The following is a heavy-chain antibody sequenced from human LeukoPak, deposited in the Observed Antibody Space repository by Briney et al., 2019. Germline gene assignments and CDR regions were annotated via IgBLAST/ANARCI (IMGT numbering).Heavy chain of an antibody. D-gene: IGHD3-16*01. CDR3: ARGGKENAFDI. J-gene: IGHJ3*02. CDR2: ISYDGSNK. CDR1: GFTFSSYA. V-gene: IGHV3-30*04. Sequence: HPGGSLRLSCAASGFTFSSYAMHWVRQAPGKGLEWVAVISYDGSNKYYADSVKGRFTISRDNSKNTLYLQMNSLRAEDTAVYYCARGGKENAFDIWGQGTMVTVSS.